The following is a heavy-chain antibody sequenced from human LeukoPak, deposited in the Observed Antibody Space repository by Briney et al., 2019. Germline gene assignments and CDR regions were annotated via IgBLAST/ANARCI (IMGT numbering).Heavy chain of an antibody. V-gene: IGHV3-48*01. CDR3: ARGGWFGELLFLYYMDV. J-gene: IGHJ6*03. CDR1: GFTFSSYS. CDR2: ISSSSSTI. D-gene: IGHD3-10*01. Sequence: PGGSLRLSCAASGFTFSSYSMNWVRQAPGKGLEWVSYISSSSSTIYYADSVKGRFTISRDNAKNSLYLQMNSLRAEDTAVYYCARGGWFGELLFLYYMDVWGKGTTVTVSS.